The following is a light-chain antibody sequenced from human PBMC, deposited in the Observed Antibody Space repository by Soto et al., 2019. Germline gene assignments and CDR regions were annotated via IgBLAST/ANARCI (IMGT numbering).Light chain of an antibody. J-gene: IGKJ1*01. V-gene: IGKV3-15*01. Sequence: EIVMTQSPATVSVSPGERVTLSCRASQSFTSNLAWYQQKPGQAPRLIVYGATTRATGIPARFSGSGSGTEFTLTISSLKSEDFAVYYCQQYNDWAPETFGQGTKVDIK. CDR2: GAT. CDR3: QQYNDWAPET. CDR1: QSFTSN.